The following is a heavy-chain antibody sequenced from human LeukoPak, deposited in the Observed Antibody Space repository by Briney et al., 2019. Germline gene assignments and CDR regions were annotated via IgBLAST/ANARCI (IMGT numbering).Heavy chain of an antibody. CDR1: GGSISSSNW. V-gene: IGHV4-31*11. CDR2: IYYSGST. Sequence: SETLSLTCAVSGGSISSSNWWSWIRQHPGKGQEWIGYIYYSGSTYYNPSLKSRVTISVDTSKNQFSLKLSSVTAADTAVYYCARETTMVRGVRWFDPWGQGTLVTVSS. J-gene: IGHJ5*02. D-gene: IGHD3-10*01. CDR3: ARETTMVRGVRWFDP.